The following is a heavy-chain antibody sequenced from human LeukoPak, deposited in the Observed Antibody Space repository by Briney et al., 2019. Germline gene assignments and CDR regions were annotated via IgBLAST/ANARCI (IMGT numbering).Heavy chain of an antibody. D-gene: IGHD2-15*01. J-gene: IGHJ4*02. Sequence: PGGSLRLSCAASGFTFSGSAMHWVRQASGKGLEWVGRIRSKANSYATAYAASVKGRFTISRDDSKNTAYLQMNSLKTEDTAVYYCARAPYCSGGSCYYHFDYWGQGTLVTVSS. CDR1: GFTFSGSA. V-gene: IGHV3-73*01. CDR3: ARAPYCSGGSCYYHFDY. CDR2: IRSKANSYAT.